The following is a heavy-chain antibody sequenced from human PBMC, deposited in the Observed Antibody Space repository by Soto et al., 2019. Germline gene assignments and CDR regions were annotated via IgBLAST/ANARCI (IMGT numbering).Heavy chain of an antibody. Sequence: SETLSLTCTVSGGSISSDDYYWNWIRQRPGKGLEWIGNIYYRGSTNYNPSLKSRIIMSMDMSENQFSLELTSVTAADTAVYYCARGWGYYGMDVWGQGTKVTVYS. CDR1: GGSISSDDYY. CDR2: IYYRGST. J-gene: IGHJ6*02. CDR3: ARGWGYYGMDV. D-gene: IGHD1-26*01. V-gene: IGHV4-31*03.